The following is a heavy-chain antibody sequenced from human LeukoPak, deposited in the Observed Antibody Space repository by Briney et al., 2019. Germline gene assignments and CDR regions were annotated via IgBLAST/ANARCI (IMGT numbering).Heavy chain of an antibody. CDR1: GGSFTSYA. CDR3: ARSRGWLRSQTLGH. V-gene: IGHV1-69*05. CDR2: IIPICGTA. J-gene: IGHJ5*02. D-gene: IGHD5-12*01. Sequence: AVKVSCKCAGGSFTSYAISWVRHAPGQGLEWVGGIIPICGTANYAQKFQGRVTITTDESTSTAYMELSSLSCEDTAVYYCARSRGWLRSQTLGHWGQGTLVTVSS.